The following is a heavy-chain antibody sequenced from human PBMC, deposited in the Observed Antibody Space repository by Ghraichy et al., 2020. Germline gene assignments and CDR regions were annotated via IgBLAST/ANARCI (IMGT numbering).Heavy chain of an antibody. CDR3: AWGSPQFHFNTMDV. Sequence: SETLSLTCAVEGGSFSGYYWSWIRQSPGKGLQWLGEVTHTGGANYNPSLKGRVAISRDSIKNHFTLRLTSVTAADTAVYFCAWGSPQFHFNTMDVWGQGTPVPVS. CDR1: GGSFSGYY. J-gene: IGHJ6*02. CDR2: VTHTGGA. V-gene: IGHV4-34*01.